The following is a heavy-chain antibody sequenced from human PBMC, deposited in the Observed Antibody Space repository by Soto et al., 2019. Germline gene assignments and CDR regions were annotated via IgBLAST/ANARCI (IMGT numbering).Heavy chain of an antibody. CDR3: ARGPMGDYIWGSDWAVAFDI. Sequence: QVQLQQWGAGLLKPSETLSLTCAVYGGSFSGYYWSWIRQPPGKGLEWIGEINHSGSTNYNPSLKRRLTISVDTTKNQFSLKLSSVPAADAAVYYCARGPMGDYIWGSDWAVAFDIWGQGTMVTVSS. CDR2: INHSGST. CDR1: GGSFSGYY. V-gene: IGHV4-34*01. D-gene: IGHD3-16*01. J-gene: IGHJ3*02.